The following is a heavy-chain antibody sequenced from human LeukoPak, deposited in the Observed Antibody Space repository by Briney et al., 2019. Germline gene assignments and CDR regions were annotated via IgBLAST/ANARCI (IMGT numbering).Heavy chain of an antibody. Sequence: ASVKVSCKASGYSLTSYGISWVRQAPGQGLEWMGWISVYNGNTNYAQKLQGRVTMTTDTSTSTAYMELRSLRSDDTAVYYCARGVTARGFYYYMDVWGKGTTVTISS. J-gene: IGHJ6*03. CDR3: ARGVTARGFYYYMDV. V-gene: IGHV1-18*01. D-gene: IGHD2-21*02. CDR2: ISVYNGNT. CDR1: GYSLTSYG.